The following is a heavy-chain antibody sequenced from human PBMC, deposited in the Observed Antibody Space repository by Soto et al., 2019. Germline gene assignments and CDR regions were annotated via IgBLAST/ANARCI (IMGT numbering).Heavy chain of an antibody. J-gene: IGHJ3*02. CDR1: GGTFSSYA. CDR3: ARLSEMATINQAFDI. CDR2: IIPVFGTA. D-gene: IGHD5-12*01. Sequence: SVKGYFKASGGTFSSYASGLVRRAPGQGRECMGGIIPVFGTANYSQKFQGRVTITADKSTSTAYMELSRLRSEDTAVYYCARLSEMATINQAFDIWGQGTMVTVSS. V-gene: IGHV1-69*06.